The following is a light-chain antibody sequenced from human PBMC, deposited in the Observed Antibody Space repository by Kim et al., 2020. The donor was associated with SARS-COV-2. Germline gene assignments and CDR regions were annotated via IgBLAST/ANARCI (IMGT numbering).Light chain of an antibody. Sequence: PGGVSTRSCRASQWAASYLAWYQQNAGQAPSLLIYDVSHRATGIPARFSGSGSGTDFTLTISSLEPEDFAVYHCQQRSNWPPAYTFGQGTKLEI. J-gene: IGKJ2*01. CDR2: DVS. V-gene: IGKV3-11*01. CDR1: QWAASY. CDR3: QQRSNWPPAYT.